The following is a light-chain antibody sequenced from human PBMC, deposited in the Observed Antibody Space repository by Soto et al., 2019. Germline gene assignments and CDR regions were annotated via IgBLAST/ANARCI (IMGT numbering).Light chain of an antibody. V-gene: IGLV1-44*01. Sequence: QSVLTQPPSASGTPGQRVTISCSGSSSNIGSNTVNWYQQLPGTAPKLLIYSNNQRPSGVPDRFFGSKSGTSASLAISGLQSEDEADYYCAAWDDSLNGNVVFGGGTKLTVL. CDR1: SSNIGSNT. J-gene: IGLJ2*01. CDR3: AAWDDSLNGNVV. CDR2: SNN.